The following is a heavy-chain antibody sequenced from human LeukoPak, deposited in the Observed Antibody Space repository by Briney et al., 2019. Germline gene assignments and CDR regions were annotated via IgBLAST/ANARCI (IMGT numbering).Heavy chain of an antibody. CDR1: GYTLTNYN. V-gene: IGHV1-18*01. CDR3: AREFGHCSGDNCFYFFDS. J-gene: IGHJ4*02. CDR2: INTHKGHT. Sequence: ASVKVSCKASGYTLTNYNIPWVRQAPGQGLEWMGWINTHKGHTNFLQKFQGRVTVTTDISTNTAYMELRRLRSDDTAVYYCAREFGHCSGDNCFYFFDSWGQRSLVIVSA. D-gene: IGHD2-15*01.